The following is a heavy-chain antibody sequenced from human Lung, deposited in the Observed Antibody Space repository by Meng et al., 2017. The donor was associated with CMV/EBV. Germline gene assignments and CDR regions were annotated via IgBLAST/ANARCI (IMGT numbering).Heavy chain of an antibody. D-gene: IGHD3-10*01. CDR1: GCSTSRCGSH. CDR3: ARASYGSGSPLGESWFDP. CDR2: NHSSWST. Sequence: VQLTQLGPGLGKPLQTLSLTCTSSGCSTSRCGSHRGWIRQHPRKGLEWIGYNHSSWSTYYNPSLRSRLTISVDTSQNQFSLKLSSVTAADTAVYYCARASYGSGSPLGESWFDPWGQGTLVTVSS. J-gene: IGHJ5*02. V-gene: IGHV4-31*03.